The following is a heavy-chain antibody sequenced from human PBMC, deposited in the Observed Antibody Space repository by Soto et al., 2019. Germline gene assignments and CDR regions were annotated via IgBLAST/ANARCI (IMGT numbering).Heavy chain of an antibody. CDR3: ARNSRASGDDAFHI. J-gene: IGHJ3*02. Sequence: GGSLRLSCAASGFTFSSYAMSWVRQAPGKGLEWVSNISGGGGTTYYADSVKGRFPISRDNSKSTLYLQMNSLRADDTAVYYCARNSRASGDDAFHIWGQGTMVTVSS. CDR2: ISGGGGTT. D-gene: IGHD3-10*01. V-gene: IGHV3-23*01. CDR1: GFTFSSYA.